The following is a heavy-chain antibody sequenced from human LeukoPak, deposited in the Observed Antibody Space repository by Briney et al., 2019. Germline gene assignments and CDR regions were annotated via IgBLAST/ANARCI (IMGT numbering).Heavy chain of an antibody. CDR3: ARDSSSGWPEYYYYYGMDV. Sequence: SGGSLRLSCAASGFTFSSYAMHWVRQAPGKGLEWVAVISYDGSNKYYADSVKGRFTISRDNSKNTLYLQMNSLGAEDTAVYYCARDSSSGWPEYYYYYGMDVWGQGTTVTVSS. D-gene: IGHD6-19*01. V-gene: IGHV3-30-3*01. J-gene: IGHJ6*02. CDR1: GFTFSSYA. CDR2: ISYDGSNK.